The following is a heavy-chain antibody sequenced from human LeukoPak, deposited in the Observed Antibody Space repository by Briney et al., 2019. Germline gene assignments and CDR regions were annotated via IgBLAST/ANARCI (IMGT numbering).Heavy chain of an antibody. J-gene: IGHJ3*02. Sequence: PGRSLRLSCAASGFTFSSYGMHWVRQAPGKGLEWVAVISYDGSNKYYADSVKGRFTISRDNSKNTLYLQMNSLRAEDTAVYYCANVVWFGESYDAFDIWGQGTMVTVSS. CDR2: ISYDGSNK. D-gene: IGHD3-10*01. V-gene: IGHV3-30*18. CDR1: GFTFSSYG. CDR3: ANVVWFGESYDAFDI.